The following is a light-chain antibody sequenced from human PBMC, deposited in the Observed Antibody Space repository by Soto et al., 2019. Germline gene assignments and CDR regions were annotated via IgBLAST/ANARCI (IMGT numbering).Light chain of an antibody. CDR3: SSYTISNTLPFV. CDR2: EVN. V-gene: IGLV2-8*01. CDR1: SSDVGGYNY. J-gene: IGLJ1*01. Sequence: QSALTQPPSASGSPGQSVAISCTGTSSDVGGYNYVSWYQQHPGKAPKLMIYEVNKRPSGVPDRFSGSKSGNTASLTVSGLQAEDEADYYCSSYTISNTLPFVFGTGTKLTVL.